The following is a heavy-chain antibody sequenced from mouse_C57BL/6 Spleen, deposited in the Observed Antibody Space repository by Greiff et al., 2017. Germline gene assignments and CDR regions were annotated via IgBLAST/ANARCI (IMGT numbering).Heavy chain of an antibody. CDR1: GYTFTDYY. J-gene: IGHJ1*03. Sequence: EVQLQQSGPELVKPGASVKISCKASGYTFTDYYMNWVKQSHGKSLEWIGDINPNNGGTSYNQKFKGKATLTVDKSSSTAYMELRSLTSEDSAVYYCASTVVASPWYFDVWGTGTTVTVSS. V-gene: IGHV1-26*01. CDR3: ASTVVASPWYFDV. D-gene: IGHD1-1*01. CDR2: INPNNGGT.